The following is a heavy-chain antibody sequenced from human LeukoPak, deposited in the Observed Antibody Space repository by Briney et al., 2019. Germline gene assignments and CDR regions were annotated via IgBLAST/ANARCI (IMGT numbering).Heavy chain of an antibody. D-gene: IGHD4-11*01. CDR3: ATPGGLDSNYIFDY. V-gene: IGHV1-2*02. CDR1: GYTFTGYY. CDR2: INPNRGGT. J-gene: IGHJ4*02. Sequence: ASVKVSCKASGYTFTGYYMHWVRQAPGQGLEWMGWINPNRGGTNYAQKFQGRVTMTRDTSISTAYMELSRLRSDDTAVYYCATPGGLDSNYIFDYWGQGTLVTVSS.